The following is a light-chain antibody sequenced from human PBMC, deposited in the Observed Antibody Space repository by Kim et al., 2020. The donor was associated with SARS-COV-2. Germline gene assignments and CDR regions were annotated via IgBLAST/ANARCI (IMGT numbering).Light chain of an antibody. CDR2: RNN. CDR3: AVWDVSLNGWV. V-gene: IGLV1-44*01. Sequence: GQRVTITCPGSRSNSGSNTVNWYQQLPGTAPKLLIDRNNQRPSGVPDRISGSKSGTSASLAISGLQSEDEADYYCAVWDVSLNGWVFGGGTQLTVL. J-gene: IGLJ2*01. CDR1: RSNSGSNT.